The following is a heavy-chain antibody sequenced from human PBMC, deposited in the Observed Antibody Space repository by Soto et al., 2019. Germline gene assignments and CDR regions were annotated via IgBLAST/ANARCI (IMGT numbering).Heavy chain of an antibody. V-gene: IGHV3-53*01. CDR1: GFTVSTNY. CDR3: ARYQYYYGMDV. CDR2: TYSGGVT. D-gene: IGHD2-2*01. J-gene: IGHJ6*02. Sequence: VGSLRLSCAPSGFTVSTNYMSWVRQAPGKGLEWVSVTYSGGVTYYAGSVRGRFTVSRDISTNTLYLQMNSLRAEDTAVYYCARYQYYYGMDVWGQGTTVTVSS.